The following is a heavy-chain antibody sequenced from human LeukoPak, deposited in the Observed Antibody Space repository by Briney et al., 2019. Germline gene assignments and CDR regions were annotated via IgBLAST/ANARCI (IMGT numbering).Heavy chain of an antibody. CDR3: ARDMRGTEDAFDI. J-gene: IGHJ3*02. CDR2: IYHSGST. Sequence: SETLSLTCTVSGYSISSGYYWGWIRQPPGKGLEWIGSIYHSGSTYYNPSLKSRVTISVDTSKNQFSSKLSSVTAAATAVYYCARDMRGTEDAFDIWGQGTMVTVSA. D-gene: IGHD3-16*01. V-gene: IGHV4-38-2*02. CDR1: GYSISSGYY.